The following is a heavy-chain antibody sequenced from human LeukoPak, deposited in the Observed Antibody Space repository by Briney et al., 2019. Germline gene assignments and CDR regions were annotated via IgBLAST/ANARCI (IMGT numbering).Heavy chain of an antibody. J-gene: IGHJ4*02. Sequence: ASVKVSCTASGYTFTGYYMHWVRQAPGQGLEWMGWINPNSGGTNYAQKFQGRVTMTRATSISTAYMELSRLRSDDTAVYYCATSYCTNGVCYRWNNWGQGTLVTVSS. D-gene: IGHD2-8*01. CDR2: INPNSGGT. V-gene: IGHV1-2*02. CDR1: GYTFTGYY. CDR3: ATSYCTNGVCYRWNN.